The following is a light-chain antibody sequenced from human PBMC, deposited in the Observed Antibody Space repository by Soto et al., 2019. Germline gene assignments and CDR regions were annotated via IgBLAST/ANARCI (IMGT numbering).Light chain of an antibody. CDR2: SHN. CDR3: AAWDDSLNGYV. J-gene: IGLJ1*01. V-gene: IGLV1-44*01. Sequence: QPVLTQPPSASGTPGQRVTISCSGSSSNIGSNTVNWYQQLPGTAPTLLIYSHNQRPSGVPDRFSGSKSGTSASLAISGLQSEDEADYYCAAWDDSLNGYVFGTGTKLTVL. CDR1: SSNIGSNT.